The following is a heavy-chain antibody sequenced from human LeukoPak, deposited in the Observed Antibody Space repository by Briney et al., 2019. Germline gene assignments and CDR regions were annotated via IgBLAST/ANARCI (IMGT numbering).Heavy chain of an antibody. J-gene: IGHJ4*02. V-gene: IGHV3-23*01. D-gene: IGHD3-3*01. CDR2: ISANGGET. Sequence: GGSLRLSCAASGFTFSSYRMNWVRRAPGKGLEWVSSISANGGETHYADSVKGRFTISRDNSKNTLYLQINNPRVGDMAVYYCAKRYYDFPLDYWGQGTLVTVSS. CDR1: GFTFSSYR. CDR3: AKRYYDFPLDY.